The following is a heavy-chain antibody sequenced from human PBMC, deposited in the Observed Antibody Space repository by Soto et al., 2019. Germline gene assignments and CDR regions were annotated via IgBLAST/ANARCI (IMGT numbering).Heavy chain of an antibody. CDR3: ARVGGAWYSDL. CDR2: IRQDGNEI. CDR1: GFTFSTYY. D-gene: IGHD3-10*01. Sequence: EVQLVESGGDLVQPGGSLRLSCAAFGFTFSTYYMTWLRQAPGKGLEWVANIRQDGNEIYSVDSVKGRFTISRDNAKNSLYLQMNSLRAEDTAVYYWARVGGAWYSDLWGRGALVTVSS. J-gene: IGHJ2*01. V-gene: IGHV3-7*01.